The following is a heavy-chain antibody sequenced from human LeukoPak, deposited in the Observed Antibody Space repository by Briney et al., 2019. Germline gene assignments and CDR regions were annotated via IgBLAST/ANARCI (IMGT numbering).Heavy chain of an antibody. CDR1: GFSFSDYA. V-gene: IGHV3-30*04. J-gene: IGHJ6*01. Sequence: PGGSLRLSCAASGFSFSDYAMHWVRQAPGKGLEWVALISYDVSKKYYAASVRGRFTVSRDNSKNTVNLEMNSLRGEDTAVYYCAKDSYGMDVWGQGTTVTVSS. CDR2: ISYDVSKK. CDR3: AKDSYGMDV.